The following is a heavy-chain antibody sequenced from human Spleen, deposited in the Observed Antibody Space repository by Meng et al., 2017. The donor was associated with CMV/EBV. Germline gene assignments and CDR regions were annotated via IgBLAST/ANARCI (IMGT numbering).Heavy chain of an antibody. CDR2: IYNGGSS. Sequence: GSLRLSCAASGFTVSSNFVTWVRQAPGKGLEGVSVIYNGGSSYHADSVKGRFTISRDNSKNTVFLQMNSLRAEDTAVYYCVRGTGDYWGQGTLVTVSS. V-gene: IGHV3-53*01. D-gene: IGHD3-10*01. J-gene: IGHJ4*02. CDR3: VRGTGDY. CDR1: GFTVSSNF.